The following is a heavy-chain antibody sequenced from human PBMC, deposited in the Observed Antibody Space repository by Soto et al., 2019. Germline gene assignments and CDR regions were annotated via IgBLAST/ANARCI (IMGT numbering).Heavy chain of an antibody. V-gene: IGHV3-48*02. D-gene: IGHD1-26*01. Sequence: GGSLRLSCXASGFTFSSYNMNWVRQAPGKGLEWISYISSSTSTIYYADSVKGRFTISRDNAKNSLFLQMNSLRDEDTAVYYCARDGSGSYHTDYWGQGTLVTVSS. J-gene: IGHJ4*02. CDR1: GFTFSSYN. CDR3: ARDGSGSYHTDY. CDR2: ISSSTSTI.